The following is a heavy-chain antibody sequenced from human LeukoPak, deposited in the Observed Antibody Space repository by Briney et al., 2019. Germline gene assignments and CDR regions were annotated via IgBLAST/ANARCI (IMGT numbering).Heavy chain of an antibody. CDR3: ARGLGMDV. J-gene: IGHJ6*02. V-gene: IGHV3-33*08. CDR2: IWYDGSNK. CDR1: GLTVSNHW. Sequence: GGSLRLSCVASGLTVSNHWMSWVRQAPGKGLEWVAVIWYDGSNKYYADSVKGRFTISRDNSKNTLYLQMNSLRAEDTAVYYCARGLGMDVWGQGTTVTVSS.